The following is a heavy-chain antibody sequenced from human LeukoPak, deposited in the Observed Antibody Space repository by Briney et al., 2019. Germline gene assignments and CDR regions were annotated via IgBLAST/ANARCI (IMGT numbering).Heavy chain of an antibody. Sequence: GGSLRLSCAASGNYWMHWVRQVPGKGLVWVSHINSDGSWTSYADSVKGRFTIAKDNAKNTVYLQMNSLRAEDTAVYYCVSFYETYWGRGTLVTVSS. D-gene: IGHD2/OR15-2a*01. V-gene: IGHV3-74*01. CDR3: VSFYETY. CDR2: INSDGSWT. CDR1: GNYW. J-gene: IGHJ4*02.